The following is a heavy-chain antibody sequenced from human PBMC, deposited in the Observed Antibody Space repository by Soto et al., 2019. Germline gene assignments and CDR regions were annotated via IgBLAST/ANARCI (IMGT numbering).Heavy chain of an antibody. D-gene: IGHD6-13*01. V-gene: IGHV4-59*08. J-gene: IGHJ4*02. CDR1: GGSFSSYY. Sequence: SEALSLTCSVSGGSFSSYYWTWIRQPPGKALEWIGHIYYTGSTKYNPSLKGRVLISVDTSKKQFSLKLSSVTAADTAVYYCATPYSSTWAFDYWGQGTLVTVSS. CDR3: ATPYSSTWAFDY. CDR2: IYYTGST.